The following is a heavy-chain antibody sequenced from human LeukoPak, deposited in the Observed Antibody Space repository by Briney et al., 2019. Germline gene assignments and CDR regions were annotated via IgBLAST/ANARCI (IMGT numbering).Heavy chain of an antibody. J-gene: IGHJ6*02. D-gene: IGHD3-22*01. CDR1: GYTFTSYG. V-gene: IGHV1-18*01. CDR3: AREWGNYYDSSGSDPDSYYGMDV. CDR2: ISAYNGNT. Sequence: ASVEVSCKASGYTFTSYGISWVRQAPGQGLEWMGWISAYNGNTNYAQKLQGRVTMTTDTSTSTAYMELRSLRSDDTAVYYCAREWGNYYDSSGSDPDSYYGMDVWGQGTTVTVSS.